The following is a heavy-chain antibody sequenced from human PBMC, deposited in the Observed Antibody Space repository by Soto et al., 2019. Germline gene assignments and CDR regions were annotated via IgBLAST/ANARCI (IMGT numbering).Heavy chain of an antibody. J-gene: IGHJ2*01. Sequence: QVQLQQWGAGLLKPSETLSLTCAVYGGSFSGYYWSWIRQPPGKGLEWIGEINHSGSTNYNPSLTSRVTISVDTSKNQFSLKLSSVTAADTAVYYCARASYSSSWHGYFDLWGRGNLVTVSS. CDR2: INHSGST. D-gene: IGHD6-13*01. CDR1: GGSFSGYY. CDR3: ARASYSSSWHGYFDL. V-gene: IGHV4-34*01.